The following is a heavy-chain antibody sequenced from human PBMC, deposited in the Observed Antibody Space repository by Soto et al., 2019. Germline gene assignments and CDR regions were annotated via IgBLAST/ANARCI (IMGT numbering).Heavy chain of an antibody. J-gene: IGHJ5*02. CDR1: GFTFSSYS. D-gene: IGHD3-10*01. Sequence: TGGSLRLSCAASGFTFSSYSMNWVRQAPGKGLEWVSSISSSSSYIYYADSVKGRFTISRDNAKNSLYLQMNSLRAEDTAVYYCARGSGSGSYYDRWFDPWGQGTLVTVSS. V-gene: IGHV3-21*01. CDR2: ISSSSSYI. CDR3: ARGSGSGSYYDRWFDP.